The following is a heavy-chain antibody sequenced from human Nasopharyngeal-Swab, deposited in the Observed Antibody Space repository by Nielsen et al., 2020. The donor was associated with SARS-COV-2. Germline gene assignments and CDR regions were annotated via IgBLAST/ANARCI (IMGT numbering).Heavy chain of an antibody. Sequence: ETLSLTCAASGFTFSSYSMNWVRQAPGKGLEWVSSISSSSSYIYYADSVKGRFTISRDNAKNSLYLQMNSLRAEDTAVYYCARLRGYSYGRFNFDYWGQGTLVTVSS. CDR3: ARLRGYSYGRFNFDY. J-gene: IGHJ4*02. V-gene: IGHV3-21*01. CDR2: ISSSSSYI. CDR1: GFTFSSYS. D-gene: IGHD5-18*01.